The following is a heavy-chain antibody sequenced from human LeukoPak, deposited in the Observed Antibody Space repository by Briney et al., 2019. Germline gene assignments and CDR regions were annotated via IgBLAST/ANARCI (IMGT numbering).Heavy chain of an antibody. Sequence: GGSLRLSCAASGFTVSSYTMHWIRQAPVKGLEWVSSISGSNIFYADSVKGRFTVSRDNAKDSLSLQINSLKAEDTAVYYCARALTTLTYEGYWGQGTLVTVSS. J-gene: IGHJ4*02. D-gene: IGHD1-1*01. V-gene: IGHV3-21*01. CDR3: ARALTTLTYEGY. CDR1: GFTVSSYT. CDR2: ISGSNI.